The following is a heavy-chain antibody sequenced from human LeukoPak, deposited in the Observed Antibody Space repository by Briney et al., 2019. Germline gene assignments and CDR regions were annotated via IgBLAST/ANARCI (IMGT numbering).Heavy chain of an antibody. V-gene: IGHV1-2*06. CDR1: GYTFNGYY. Sequence: ASVKVSCKASGYTFNGYYMHWVRQAPGQGLEWMGRINPNSGGTNYAQKFQGRVTMTRDTSISTAYMELSRLRSDDTAVYYCARQKGTYYDILTGYHPGYWGQGTLVTVSS. J-gene: IGHJ4*02. CDR2: INPNSGGT. CDR3: ARQKGTYYDILTGYHPGY. D-gene: IGHD3-9*01.